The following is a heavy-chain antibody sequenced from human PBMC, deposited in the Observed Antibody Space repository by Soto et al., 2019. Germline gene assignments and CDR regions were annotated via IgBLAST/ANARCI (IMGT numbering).Heavy chain of an antibody. Sequence: SETLSLTCAVYGGSFSGYYWTWIRQPPGTGLEWIGEINHSGSTNYNPSLKSRIIINPDTSKNQFSLQLNSVTPEDTAVYYCARDPTTRAYNWFDPWGQGTLVTVS. V-gene: IGHV4-34*01. D-gene: IGHD1-1*01. CDR3: ARDPTTRAYNWFDP. CDR2: INHSGST. CDR1: GGSFSGYY. J-gene: IGHJ5*02.